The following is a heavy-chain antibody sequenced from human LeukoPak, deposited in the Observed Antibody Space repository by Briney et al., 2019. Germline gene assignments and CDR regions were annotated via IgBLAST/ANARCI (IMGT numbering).Heavy chain of an antibody. CDR3: ARPNSSPPYTLWFGEAYKGVWWFDP. CDR1: GFTFSSYV. Sequence: PGRSLRLSCAASGFTFSSYVIHWVRQAPGKGLEWVAIIWYDGSNKYYADSVKGRFTISRDNSKNTLYLQMNSLRAEDTAVYYCARPNSSPPYTLWFGEAYKGVWWFDPWGQGTLVTVSS. J-gene: IGHJ5*02. D-gene: IGHD3-10*01. CDR2: IWYDGSNK. V-gene: IGHV3-33*01.